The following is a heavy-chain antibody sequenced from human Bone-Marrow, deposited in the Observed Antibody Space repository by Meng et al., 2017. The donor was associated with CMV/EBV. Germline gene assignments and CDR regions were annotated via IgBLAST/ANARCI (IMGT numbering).Heavy chain of an antibody. J-gene: IGHJ4*02. V-gene: IGHV3-30*04. Sequence: GESLKISCAGSGFTFSSYAMHWVRQAPGKGLEWVAVISYDGSNKYYADSVKGRFTISRDNSKNTLYLQMNSLRVEDTAVYYCASLGSYPGLDYWGQGTLVTVSS. CDR3: ASLGSYPGLDY. CDR2: ISYDGSNK. D-gene: IGHD1-26*01. CDR1: GFTFSSYA.